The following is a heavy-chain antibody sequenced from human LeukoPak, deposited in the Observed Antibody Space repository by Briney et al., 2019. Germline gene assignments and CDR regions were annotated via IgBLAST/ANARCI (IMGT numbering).Heavy chain of an antibody. J-gene: IGHJ3*02. CDR3: ARGYSSGWYRVRAFDI. D-gene: IGHD6-19*01. CDR1: GGSFSGYY. V-gene: IGHV4-34*01. CDR2: INHSGST. Sequence: PSETLSLTFAVYGGSFSGYYWSWIRQPPGNGLELIGEINHSGSTNYNPYLKSRVTISVDTSKNQFSLKLSSVTAADTAVYYCARGYSSGWYRVRAFDIWGQGTMVTVSS.